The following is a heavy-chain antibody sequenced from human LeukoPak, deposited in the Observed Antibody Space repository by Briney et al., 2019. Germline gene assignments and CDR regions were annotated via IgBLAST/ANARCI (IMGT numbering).Heavy chain of an antibody. CDR2: IYHSGST. J-gene: IGHJ4*02. CDR3: ARHPRYYDSSGYYSRYC. V-gene: IGHV4-38-2*01. Sequence: SETLSLTCAVSGYSISSGYYWGWIRQPPGKGLEWIGSIYHSGSTYYNPSLKSRVTISVDTSKNQFSLKLSSVTAADTAVYYCARHPRYYDSSGYYSRYCWGQGTLVTVSS. D-gene: IGHD3-22*01. CDR1: GYSISSGYY.